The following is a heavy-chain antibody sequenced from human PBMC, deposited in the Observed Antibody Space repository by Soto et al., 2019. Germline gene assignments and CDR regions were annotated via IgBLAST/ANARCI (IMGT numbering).Heavy chain of an antibody. V-gene: IGHV3-48*01. D-gene: IGHD2-8*01. Sequence: EVQLVESGGGLVQPGGSLRLSCAASGFTFSSYSMNWVRQAPGKGREWVSYISGSSSMIYYADSVKGRFTISRDNAKNSLHLQMNSPRAEDTAVYYCARDLNPRQEMLYALLGYWGQGTLVTVSS. CDR3: ARDLNPRQEMLYALLGY. CDR1: GFTFSSYS. J-gene: IGHJ4*02. CDR2: ISGSSSMI.